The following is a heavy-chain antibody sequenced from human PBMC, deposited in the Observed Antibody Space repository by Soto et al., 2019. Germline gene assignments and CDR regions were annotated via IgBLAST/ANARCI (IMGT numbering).Heavy chain of an antibody. V-gene: IGHV4-34*01. D-gene: IGHD2-21*01. J-gene: IGHJ5*02. Sequence: QVQLQQWGAGLLKPSETLSLTCAVYGGSFSDYYWTWIRQPPGQGLEWIGEINHRGSTNYNPSLKTRVTILIDTPMNQFSLKLSSVTAADTAVYFCARPRGPGAIYNWFDPWGQGALVTVSS. CDR3: ARPRGPGAIYNWFDP. CDR1: GGSFSDYY. CDR2: INHRGST.